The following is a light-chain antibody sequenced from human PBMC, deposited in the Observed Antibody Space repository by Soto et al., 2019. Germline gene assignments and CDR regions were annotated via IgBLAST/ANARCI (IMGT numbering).Light chain of an antibody. V-gene: IGKV3-20*01. CDR2: GTS. CDR3: QQYGSSHWT. J-gene: IGKJ1*01. CDR1: QSVSSY. Sequence: EIVLTQSPATLSLSPGGRATVSCRSSQSVSSYLAWYQQKPGQAPRLLIYGTSTRATGIPDRFSGSGSGTDFALTISRLEPEDFAVYYCQQYGSSHWTFGQGTKVDIK.